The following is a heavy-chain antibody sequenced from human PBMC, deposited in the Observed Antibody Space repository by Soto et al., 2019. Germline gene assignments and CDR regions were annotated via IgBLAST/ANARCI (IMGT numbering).Heavy chain of an antibody. V-gene: IGHV3-13*01. CDR2: IGTAGDT. J-gene: IGHJ4*02. CDR3: ARPSLGTGSGDYYFDY. CDR1: GFTFSSYD. D-gene: IGHD1-1*01. Sequence: GGSLRLSCAASGFTFSSYDMHWARQATGKGLEWVSAIGTAGDTYYPGSVKGRFTISRENAKNSLYLQMNSLRAGDTAVYYCARPSLGTGSGDYYFDYWGQGTLVTVSS.